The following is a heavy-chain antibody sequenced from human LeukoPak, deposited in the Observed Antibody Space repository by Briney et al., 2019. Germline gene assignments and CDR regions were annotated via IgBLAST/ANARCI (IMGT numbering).Heavy chain of an antibody. V-gene: IGHV1-69*13. CDR1: GYTLTELS. CDR2: IIPIFGTA. D-gene: IGHD2-2*01. CDR3: AKVSAEGLYYFDY. Sequence: SVKVSCKVSGYTLTELSMHWVRQAPGQGLEWMGGIIPIFGTANYAQKFQGRVTITADESTSTAYMELSSLRSEDTAVYYCAKVSAEGLYYFDYWGQGTLVTVSS. J-gene: IGHJ4*02.